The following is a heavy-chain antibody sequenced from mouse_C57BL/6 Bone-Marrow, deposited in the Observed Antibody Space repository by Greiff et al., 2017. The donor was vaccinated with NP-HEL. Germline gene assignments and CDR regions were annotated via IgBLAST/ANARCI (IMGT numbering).Heavy chain of an antibody. CDR2: IHPNNGGP. D-gene: IGHD2-3*01. CDR1: GYTFTDYN. Sequence: EVQLQQSGPELVKPGASVKMSCKASGYTFTDYNMHWVKQSHGKSLEWIGYIHPNNGGPSYTQKFKGTATLTVNKSSSTAYMALRSLTSEASAVYYCAKGVYPYWCFNVWGTGTTVTVSS. V-gene: IGHV1-22*01. CDR3: AKGVYPYWCFNV. J-gene: IGHJ1*03.